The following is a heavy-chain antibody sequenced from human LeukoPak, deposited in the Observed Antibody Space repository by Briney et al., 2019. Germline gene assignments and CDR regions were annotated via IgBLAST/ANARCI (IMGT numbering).Heavy chain of an antibody. J-gene: IGHJ6*03. V-gene: IGHV4-59*01. CDR1: GGSISSYY. CDR3: ARTQGWFGDYYYYMDV. D-gene: IGHD3-10*01. Sequence: SETLSLTCTVSGGSISSYYWSWIRQPPGKGLEWIGYIYYSGSTNYNPSLKSRVTISVDTSKNQFSLKLSSVTAADTAVYYCARTQGWFGDYYYYMDVWGKGTTVTVSS. CDR2: IYYSGST.